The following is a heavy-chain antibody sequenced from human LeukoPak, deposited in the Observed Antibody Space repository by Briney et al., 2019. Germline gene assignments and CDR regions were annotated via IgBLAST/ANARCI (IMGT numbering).Heavy chain of an antibody. D-gene: IGHD1-26*01. Sequence: GGSLRLSCAASELTFNSNAMSWVRQAPGKGLEWVSGISGSSSTTYYADSVKGRFTISRDNSKNTLYLQMNSLRGDDTAVYYCAKAATWAYNWFDPWGQGTLVTVSS. CDR3: AKAATWAYNWFDP. V-gene: IGHV3-23*01. J-gene: IGHJ5*02. CDR2: ISGSSSTT. CDR1: ELTFNSNA.